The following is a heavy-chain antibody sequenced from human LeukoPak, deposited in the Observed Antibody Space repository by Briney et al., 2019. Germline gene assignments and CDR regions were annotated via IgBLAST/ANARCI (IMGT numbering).Heavy chain of an antibody. Sequence: GGSLRLSCAASGFTFSSYSMNWVRQAPGKGLEWVSGISGSGDNTYYAASVRGRFTISRDNSKNTLYLQMNSLRAEDTAIYYCAKAKSPTLYFFDYWGQGTLVTVSS. CDR3: AKAKSPTLYFFDY. J-gene: IGHJ4*02. V-gene: IGHV3-23*01. CDR1: GFTFSSYS. CDR2: ISGSGDNT.